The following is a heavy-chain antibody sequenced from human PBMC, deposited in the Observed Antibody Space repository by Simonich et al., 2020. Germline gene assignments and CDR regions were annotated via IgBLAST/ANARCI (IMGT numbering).Heavy chain of an antibody. Sequence: QVQLQESGPGLVKPSETLSLTCTVSGGSISSYYWSWLRQPPGKGLEWIGYIYYSYSTNYNPALKSRVTISVDTSKNQFSLKLSSVTAADTAVYYCARAFWDRTGYFEYWGQGTLVTVSS. CDR3: ARAFWDRTGYFEY. D-gene: IGHD1-1*01. CDR1: GGSISSYY. V-gene: IGHV4-59*01. J-gene: IGHJ4*02. CDR2: IYYSYST.